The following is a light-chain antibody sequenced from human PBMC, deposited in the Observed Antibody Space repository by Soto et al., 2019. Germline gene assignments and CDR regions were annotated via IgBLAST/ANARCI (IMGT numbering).Light chain of an antibody. CDR1: SGDIGAYNY. Sequence: QSALTQPRSVSGSPGQSVTFSCTGTSGDIGAYNYVSWYQFHPGKAPKMIIYDVNKRPSGVPDRFSGSKSGTSASLAISGLRSEDEADYYCAAWDDSRSGPVFGGGTKLTVL. CDR3: AAWDDSRSGPV. CDR2: DVN. J-gene: IGLJ2*01. V-gene: IGLV2-11*01.